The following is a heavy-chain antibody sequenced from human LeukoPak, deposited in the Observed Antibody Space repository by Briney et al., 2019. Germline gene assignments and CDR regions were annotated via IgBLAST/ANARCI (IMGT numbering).Heavy chain of an antibody. D-gene: IGHD3-22*01. CDR3: ASGSSGYYNLYYFDY. CDR2: IIPIFGTA. CDR1: GYTFTSYY. V-gene: IGHV1-69*13. Sequence: SVKVSCKASGYTFTSYYMHWVRQAPGQGLEWMGGIIPIFGTANYAQKFQGRVTITADESTSTAYMELSSLRSEDTAVYYCASGSSGYYNLYYFDYWGQGTLVTVSS. J-gene: IGHJ4*02.